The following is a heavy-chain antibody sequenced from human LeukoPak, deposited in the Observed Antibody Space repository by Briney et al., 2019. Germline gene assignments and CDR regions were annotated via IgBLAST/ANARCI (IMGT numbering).Heavy chain of an antibody. D-gene: IGHD3-22*01. CDR2: IIPIFGTA. V-gene: IGHV1-69*13. CDR3: ARGDSSGYISGY. J-gene: IGHJ4*02. CDR1: GGTFSSYA. Sequence: ASVKVSCKASGGTFSSYAISWVRQAPGQGLEWMGGIIPIFGTANYAQKFQGRVTITADESTSTAYMELSSLRSEDTAVYYCARGDSSGYISGYWGQGTLVTVSS.